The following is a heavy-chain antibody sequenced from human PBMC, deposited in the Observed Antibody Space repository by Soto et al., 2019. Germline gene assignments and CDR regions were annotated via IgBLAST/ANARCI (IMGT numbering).Heavy chain of an antibody. CDR1: GFTFSSYA. CDR3: ANLYSPVVPAATAHYYYYGMDV. V-gene: IGHV3-23*01. D-gene: IGHD2-2*01. J-gene: IGHJ6*02. CDR2: ISGSGGST. Sequence: HPGGSLRLSCAASGFTFSSYAMSWVRQAPGKGLEWVSAISGSGGSTYYADSVKGRFTISRDNSKNTLYLQMNSLRAEDTAVYYCANLYSPVVPAATAHYYYYGMDVWGQGTTVTVSS.